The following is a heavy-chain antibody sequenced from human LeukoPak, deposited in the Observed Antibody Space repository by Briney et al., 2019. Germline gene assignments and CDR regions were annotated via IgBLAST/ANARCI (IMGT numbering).Heavy chain of an antibody. Sequence: GGSLRLSCAASGFTFSSYAMSWVRQAPGKGLEWVSAISGSGGRTYYADSVKGRFTISRDNSKNTLYLQMNSLRAEDTAVYYCAKDDYGDYDPYFDYWGQGTLVTVSS. J-gene: IGHJ4*02. D-gene: IGHD4-17*01. V-gene: IGHV3-23*01. CDR1: GFTFSSYA. CDR2: ISGSGGRT. CDR3: AKDDYGDYDPYFDY.